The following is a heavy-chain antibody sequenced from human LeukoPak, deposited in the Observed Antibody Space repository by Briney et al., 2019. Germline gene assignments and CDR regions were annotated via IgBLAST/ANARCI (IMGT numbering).Heavy chain of an antibody. V-gene: IGHV4-39*01. CDR1: GGSISTSYY. CDR3: ARTGGYMVWGVQNWFDP. D-gene: IGHD3-10*01. CDR2: GTS. J-gene: IGHJ5*02. Sequence: SETLSLTCTVTGGSISTSYYWGWVRQAPGKGLEWIGSGTSYYNPSLKSRVTISVDTSRNQFSLKLTSVTAADTAVYYCARTGGYMVWGVQNWFDPWGQGTLVTVSS.